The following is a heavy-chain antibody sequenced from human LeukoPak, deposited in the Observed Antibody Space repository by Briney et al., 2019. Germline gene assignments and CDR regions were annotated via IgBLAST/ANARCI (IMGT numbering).Heavy chain of an antibody. J-gene: IGHJ4*02. D-gene: IGHD3-22*01. CDR1: GITFSWHW. CDR3: ATPLDYSDSSGYHQGGD. Sequence: GGSLRLSCVASGITFSWHWMTWVRQAPGKGLEWVANIKEDGTKRNYVDSVKGRFAISRDNAKNSLYLQMNSLRAEDTAVYYCATPLDYSDSSGYHQGGDWGQGTLVTVSS. V-gene: IGHV3-7*03. CDR2: IKEDGTKR.